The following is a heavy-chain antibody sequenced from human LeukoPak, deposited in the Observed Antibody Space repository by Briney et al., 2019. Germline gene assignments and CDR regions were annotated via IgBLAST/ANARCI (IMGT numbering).Heavy chain of an antibody. CDR3: TRHREKEFPRQSYYYYYHMDV. V-gene: IGHV3-53*01. CDR2: IYTGGGR. CDR1: GFTVSSYY. J-gene: IGHJ6*03. D-gene: IGHD3-10*01. Sequence: GGSLRLSCAASGFTVSSYYMNWVRQAPGKELEWVSVIYTGGGRYYADSVRGRFTISRDTSKNMVFLQMNSLKTEDTAVYYCTRHREKEFPRQSYYYYYHMDVWGKGTTVTVPS.